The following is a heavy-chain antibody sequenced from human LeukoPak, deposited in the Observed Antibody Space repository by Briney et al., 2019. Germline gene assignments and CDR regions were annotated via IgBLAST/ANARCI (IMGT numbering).Heavy chain of an antibody. D-gene: IGHD6-6*01. CDR1: GYTFTGYY. CDR2: INPNSGGT. V-gene: IGHV1-2*02. J-gene: IGHJ4*02. CDR3: ARAMAARLHYFDY. Sequence: ASVKVSCKASGYTFTGYYMHWVRQAPGQGLEWMGWINPNSGGTNYAQKFQGRVTMTRDTSISTAYMELSGLRSDDTAVYYCARAMAARLHYFDYWGQGTLVTVSS.